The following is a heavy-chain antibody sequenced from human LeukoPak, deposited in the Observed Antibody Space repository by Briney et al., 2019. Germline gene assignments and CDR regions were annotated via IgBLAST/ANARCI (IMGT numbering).Heavy chain of an antibody. Sequence: GGSLRLSCAASGFTFSIYWMHWVRQAPGKGLVCVSRINSDGSSTIYADSVTGRFTISRDNAKNTLYLQMNSLRAEDTAVYYCAREGGDSSGYYWSGGAFDIWGQGTMVTVSS. CDR2: INSDGSST. V-gene: IGHV3-74*01. J-gene: IGHJ3*02. D-gene: IGHD3-22*01. CDR3: AREGGDSSGYYWSGGAFDI. CDR1: GFTFSIYW.